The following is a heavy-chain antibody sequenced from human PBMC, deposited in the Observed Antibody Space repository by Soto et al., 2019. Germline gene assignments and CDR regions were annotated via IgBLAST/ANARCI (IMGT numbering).Heavy chain of an antibody. D-gene: IGHD5-12*01. CDR1: GGSFSGYY. CDR2: INHSGST. CDR3: ARNMDIVATIPFFDY. Sequence: SETLSLTCAVYGGSFSGYYWSWIRQPPGKGLEWIGEINHSGSTNCNPSLKSRVTISVDTSKNQFSLKLSSVTAADTAVYYCARNMDIVATIPFFDYWGQGTLVTVSS. J-gene: IGHJ4*02. V-gene: IGHV4-34*01.